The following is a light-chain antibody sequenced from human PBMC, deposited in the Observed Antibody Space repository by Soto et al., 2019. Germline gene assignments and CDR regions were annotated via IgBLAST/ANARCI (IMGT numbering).Light chain of an antibody. CDR3: SSYTSSSTLI. V-gene: IGLV2-14*03. CDR1: SSDVGIYNY. CDR2: DVS. Sequence: QSALTQPASVSGSLGQSITISCIGTSSDVGIYNYVSWYQQHPGKAPKLLIYDVSNRPSGVSDHFSGSKSGNTASLTISGLQAEDEANYFCSSYTSSSTLIFGGGTQLTVL. J-gene: IGLJ2*01.